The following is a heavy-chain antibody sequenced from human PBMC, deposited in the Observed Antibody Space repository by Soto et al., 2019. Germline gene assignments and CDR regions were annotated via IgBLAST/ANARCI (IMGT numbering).Heavy chain of an antibody. CDR1: GFTFNTYA. J-gene: IGHJ4*02. CDR3: AKAESILVVSRFDY. Sequence: GGSLRLSCAAYGFTFNTYAMSWVRQAPGERLEWISTITATDGRTYYADSVKGRFTISRDNSRNMLYLQMNNLRAQDTATYYCAKAESILVVSRFDYWGQGALVTVSS. CDR2: ITATDGRT. D-gene: IGHD3-22*01. V-gene: IGHV3-23*01.